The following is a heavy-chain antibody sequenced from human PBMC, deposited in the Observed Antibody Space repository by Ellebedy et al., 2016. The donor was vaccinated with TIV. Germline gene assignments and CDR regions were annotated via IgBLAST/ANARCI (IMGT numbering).Heavy chain of an antibody. Sequence: GESLKISCAASGLTFSHYAMGWVRQAPGQGLEWVSAINGSGDPTYYAQSVKGRFTISRDNSKNTLYLQMTSLRVDDMAVYYCAKDLRGPAAGTWYFDLWGRGTLVTVSS. D-gene: IGHD6-13*01. J-gene: IGHJ2*01. CDR1: GLTFSHYA. CDR3: AKDLRGPAAGTWYFDL. CDR2: INGSGDPT. V-gene: IGHV3-23*01.